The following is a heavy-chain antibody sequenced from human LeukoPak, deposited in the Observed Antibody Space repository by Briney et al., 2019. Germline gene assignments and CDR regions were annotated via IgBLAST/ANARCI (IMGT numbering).Heavy chain of an antibody. CDR3: AKGHGYCSGGSCYSAHDAFDI. V-gene: IGHV3-23*01. J-gene: IGHJ3*02. Sequence: GGSLRLSCAASGFTFSSYAMSWVRQAPEKGLEWVSAISGSGGSTYYADSVKGRFTISRDNSKNTLYLQMNSLRAEDTAVYYCAKGHGYCSGGSCYSAHDAFDIWGQGTMVTVSS. D-gene: IGHD2-15*01. CDR1: GFTFSSYA. CDR2: ISGSGGST.